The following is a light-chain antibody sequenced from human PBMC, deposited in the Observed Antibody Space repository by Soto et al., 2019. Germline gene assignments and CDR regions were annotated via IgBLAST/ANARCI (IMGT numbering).Light chain of an antibody. CDR3: QQYNIWPPST. CDR1: QSVGNN. V-gene: IGKV3-15*01. J-gene: IGKJ3*01. Sequence: TVMTQSPATLSVSPGESATLSCRASQSVGNNVAWYQHKPGQAPRLLIYGASTRAPGTPARFSGSWSGTEFTLTISSLQSEDFAVYFCQQYNIWPPSTFGPGTKVDLK. CDR2: GAS.